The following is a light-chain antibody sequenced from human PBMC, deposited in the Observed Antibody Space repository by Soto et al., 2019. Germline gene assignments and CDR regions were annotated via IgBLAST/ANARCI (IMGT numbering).Light chain of an antibody. J-gene: IGLJ3*02. V-gene: IGLV2-11*01. CDR3: CSYAGSYTWV. CDR2: DVT. Sequence: QSVLTQPRSVSGSPGQSVTISCTGTSSDVGAYNSVSWYQQHPGKAPKLMISDVTKRPSGVPDRFSGSKSGNTASLTISGLQAEDEADYYCCSYAGSYTWVFGGGTQLTVL. CDR1: SSDVGAYNS.